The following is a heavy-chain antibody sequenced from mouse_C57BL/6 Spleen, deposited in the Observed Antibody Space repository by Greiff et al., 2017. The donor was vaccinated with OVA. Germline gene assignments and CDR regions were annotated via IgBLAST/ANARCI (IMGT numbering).Heavy chain of an antibody. J-gene: IGHJ2*01. V-gene: IGHV5-4*01. CDR2: ISDGGSYT. Sequence: DVMLVESGGGLVKPGGSLKLSCAASGFTFSSYAMSWVRQTPEKRLEWVATISDGGSYTYYPDNVKGRFTISRDNAKNNLYLQMSHLKSEDRTMYYCAREGGAVVGRRGFDYWGQGTTLTVSS. CDR3: AREGGAVVGRRGFDY. D-gene: IGHD1-1*01. CDR1: GFTFSSYA.